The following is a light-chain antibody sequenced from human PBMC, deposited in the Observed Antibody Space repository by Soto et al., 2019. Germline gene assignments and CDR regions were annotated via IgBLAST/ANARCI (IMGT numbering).Light chain of an antibody. J-gene: IGLJ2*01. Sequence: QSVLTQPASVSGSPGQSITISCTGTGSDVGGYNYVSWYQQHPGKAPKVMIYDVSNRPSGVSNRFSGSKSGNTASVTISGLQAEDEADYYCSSYTSASTPLVFGGGTKVTVL. CDR2: DVS. CDR3: SSYTSASTPLV. CDR1: GSDVGGYNY. V-gene: IGLV2-14*01.